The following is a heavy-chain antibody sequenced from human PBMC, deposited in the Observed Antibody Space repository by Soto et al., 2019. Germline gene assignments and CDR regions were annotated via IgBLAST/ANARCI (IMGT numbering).Heavy chain of an antibody. CDR1: GVTFSSYV. J-gene: IGHJ5*02. V-gene: IGHV3-23*01. CDR2: ISGSGST. Sequence: GGSLGLSCAASGVTFSSYVMNWVRQAPGKGLEWVSAISGSGSTFYADSVKGRFTISRDNSKNTLYLQMNSLRAEDTAVYYCAKDYLRWAQSWGQGTLVTVS. D-gene: IGHD1-26*01. CDR3: AKDYLRWAQS.